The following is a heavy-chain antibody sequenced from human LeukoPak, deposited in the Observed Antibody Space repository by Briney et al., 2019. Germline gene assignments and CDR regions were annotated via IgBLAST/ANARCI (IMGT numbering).Heavy chain of an antibody. J-gene: IGHJ4*02. CDR3: ASGEPLAYCSTTSCPYYFDL. Sequence: SETLSLTCTVSGGSISSYYWSWIRQPPGKGLEWIGYIYYSGSTNYNPSLKSRVTISVDKAENQFSLRLTSVTAADTAVYYCASGEPLAYCSTTSCPYYFDLWGQGTLVAVSA. CDR2: IYYSGST. CDR1: GGSISSYY. V-gene: IGHV4-59*12. D-gene: IGHD2-2*01.